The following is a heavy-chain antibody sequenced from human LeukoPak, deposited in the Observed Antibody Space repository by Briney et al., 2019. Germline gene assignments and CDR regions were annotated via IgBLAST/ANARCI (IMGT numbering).Heavy chain of an antibody. V-gene: IGHV1-69*13. CDR1: GGTFSSYA. J-gene: IGHJ5*02. D-gene: IGHD3-22*01. Sequence: ASVKVSCKASGGTFSSYAISWVRQAPGQGLEWMGGIIPIFGTANYAQKFQGRVTITADESTSTAYMELSSLRSEDTAVYYCARGSFDYYDSSGSSWFDPWGQGTLVTVSS. CDR2: IIPIFGTA. CDR3: ARGSFDYYDSSGSSWFDP.